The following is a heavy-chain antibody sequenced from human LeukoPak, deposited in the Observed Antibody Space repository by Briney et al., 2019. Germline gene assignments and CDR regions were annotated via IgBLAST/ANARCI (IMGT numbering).Heavy chain of an antibody. D-gene: IGHD3-9*01. CDR1: GFTFSSYA. V-gene: IGHV3-30-3*01. Sequence: GGSLRLSCAASGFTFSSYAMHWVRQAPGKGLEWVAVISYDGSNKYYADSVKGRFTISRDNSKNTLYLQMNSLRAEDTAVYYCARERSVLTGYYWWYYYHGMDVWGQGTTVTVSS. J-gene: IGHJ6*02. CDR2: ISYDGSNK. CDR3: ARERSVLTGYYWWYYYHGMDV.